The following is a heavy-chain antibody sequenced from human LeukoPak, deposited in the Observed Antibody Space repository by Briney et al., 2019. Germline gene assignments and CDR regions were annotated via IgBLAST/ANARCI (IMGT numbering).Heavy chain of an antibody. D-gene: IGHD3-3*01. J-gene: IGHJ5*02. CDR2: IYYSGST. V-gene: IGHV4-59*01. CDR1: GGSISSYY. Sequence: PSETLSLTCTVSGGSISSYYWSWIRQPPGKGLEWIGYIYYSGSTNYNPSLKSRVTITVDTSKNQFSLKLSSVTAADAAVYYCARSYYDIWSGYLNNNWFDPWGQGTLVTIPS. CDR3: ARSYYDIWSGYLNNNWFDP.